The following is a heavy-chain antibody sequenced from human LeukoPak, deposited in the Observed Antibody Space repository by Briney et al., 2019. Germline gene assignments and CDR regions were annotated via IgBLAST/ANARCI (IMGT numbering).Heavy chain of an antibody. CDR3: AKDSTPVYSSGWSFDY. Sequence: GGSLRLSCAASGFTFSSYAMSWVRQAPGKGLEWVSAIIGSGGSTYYADSVKGRFTISRDNSKNTLYLQMNSLRAEDTAVYYCAKDSTPVYSSGWSFDYWGQGTLVTVSS. CDR1: GFTFSSYA. D-gene: IGHD6-19*01. CDR2: IIGSGGST. J-gene: IGHJ4*02. V-gene: IGHV3-23*01.